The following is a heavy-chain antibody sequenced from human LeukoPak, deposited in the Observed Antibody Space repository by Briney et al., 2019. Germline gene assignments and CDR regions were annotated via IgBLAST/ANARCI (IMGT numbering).Heavy chain of an antibody. D-gene: IGHD6-19*01. CDR2: INPSGGST. V-gene: IGHV1-46*01. J-gene: IGHJ5*02. CDR3: ARESDSGYSSSFNWFDP. CDR1: GYSFTSDY. Sequence: ASVKVSCKASGYSFTSDYMHWVRQAPGQGLEWMGIINPSGGSTSYAQKFQGRVTMTRDTFTRTVYVELSSLRSEDTAVYYCARESDSGYSSSFNWFDPWGQGTLVTVSS.